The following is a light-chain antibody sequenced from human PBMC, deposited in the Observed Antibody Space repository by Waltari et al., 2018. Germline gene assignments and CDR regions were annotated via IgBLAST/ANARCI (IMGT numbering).Light chain of an antibody. J-gene: IGLJ3*02. CDR1: SGHSNNI. Sequence: QLVLTQSPSASASLGASVKPTCTLSSGHSNNIIAWLQQRPEKGPRYLMKVNSDGSHNKGDEIPDHFSGSSAGAERYLTISSVQSEDEADYYCQTGGHGTWVFGGGTTLTVL. V-gene: IGLV4-69*01. CDR3: QTGGHGTWV. CDR2: VNSDGSH.